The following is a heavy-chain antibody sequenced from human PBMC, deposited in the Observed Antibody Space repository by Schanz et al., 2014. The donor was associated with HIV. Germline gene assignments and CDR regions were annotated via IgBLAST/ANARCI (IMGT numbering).Heavy chain of an antibody. CDR3: AKDGSWEAFDAFDI. CDR1: GFIFSNYG. D-gene: IGHD1-26*01. V-gene: IGHV3-30*18. Sequence: VQLLESGGGLVQPGGSLRLSCAASGFIFSNYGMHWVRQAPGKGLEWVAVISYDGSNKYYADSVKGRFTISRDNSKNTLYLQMNSLRAEDTAVYYCAKDGSWEAFDAFDIWGQGTMVTVSS. CDR2: ISYDGSNK. J-gene: IGHJ3*02.